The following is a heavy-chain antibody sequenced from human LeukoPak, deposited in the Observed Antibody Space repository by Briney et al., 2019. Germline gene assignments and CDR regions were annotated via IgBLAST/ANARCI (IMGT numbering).Heavy chain of an antibody. CDR2: ISPYNGNT. Sequence: GVSVKVSCKASGYTFTSYGISWVRQAPGQGLEWMGWISPYNGNTNYAQKLQGRVTVTTDTSTSTAYMELRSLRSDDTAVYYCARTYCSGGSCYSSDYWGQGTLVTVSS. CDR1: GYTFTSYG. D-gene: IGHD2-15*01. CDR3: ARTYCSGGSCYSSDY. V-gene: IGHV1-18*01. J-gene: IGHJ4*02.